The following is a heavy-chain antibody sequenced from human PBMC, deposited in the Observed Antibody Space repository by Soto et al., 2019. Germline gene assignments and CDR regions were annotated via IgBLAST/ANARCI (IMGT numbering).Heavy chain of an antibody. Sequence: GGSLRLSCAASGFTFSDHTIHWVRQAPGGGLEWVGFIRSKAYGGTTEYAASVKGRFTISRXDSKSIAYLQMDSLKTEDTAVYYCTRDPPLDYWGQGTMVTVSS. CDR3: TRDPPLDY. CDR1: GFTFSDHT. V-gene: IGHV3-49*04. J-gene: IGHJ4*02. CDR2: IRSKAYGGTT.